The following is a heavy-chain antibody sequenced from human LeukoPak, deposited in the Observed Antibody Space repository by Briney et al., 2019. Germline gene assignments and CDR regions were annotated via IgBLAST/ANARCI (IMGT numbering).Heavy chain of an antibody. CDR2: INHSGST. CDR1: GGSFSGYY. V-gene: IGHV4-34*01. D-gene: IGHD6-25*01. Sequence: SETLSLTCAVYGGSFSGYYRSWIRQPPGKGLEWIGEINHSGSTNYNPSLKSRVTISVDTSKNQFSLKLSSVTAADTAVYYCARGTVSSGRKALNLLDYWGQGTLVTASS. J-gene: IGHJ4*02. CDR3: ARGTVSSGRKALNLLDY.